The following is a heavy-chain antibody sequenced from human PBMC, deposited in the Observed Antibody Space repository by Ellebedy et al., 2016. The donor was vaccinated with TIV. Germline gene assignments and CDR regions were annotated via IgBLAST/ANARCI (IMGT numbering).Heavy chain of an antibody. CDR3: ARGRSRYCSGGSCYYYYGMDV. V-gene: IGHV1-69*13. Sequence: SVKVSXXASGGTFSSYAISWVRQAPGQGLEWMGGIIPIFGTANYAQKFQGRVTITADESTSTAYMELSSLRSEDTAVYYCARGRSRYCSGGSCYYYYGMDVWGQGTTVTVSS. D-gene: IGHD2-15*01. J-gene: IGHJ6*02. CDR1: GGTFSSYA. CDR2: IIPIFGTA.